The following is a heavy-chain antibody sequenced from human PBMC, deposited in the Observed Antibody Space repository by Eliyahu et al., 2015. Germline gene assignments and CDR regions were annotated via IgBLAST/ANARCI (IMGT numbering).Heavy chain of an antibody. V-gene: IGHV3-72*01. CDR3: ARSRITMTRRGADAFDM. J-gene: IGHJ3*02. CDR1: GFTFSDHF. CDR2: TRNKAASYTT. D-gene: IGHD3-22*01. Sequence: EVQLVESGGGLVQPGGSLRLSCAASGFTFSDHFMDWVRQAPGKGLEWVGRTRNKAASYTTEYAASVKGRFTISRDDSKNSLYLQMNSLKTEDTAEYYCARSRITMTRRGADAFDMWGQGTMVTVSS.